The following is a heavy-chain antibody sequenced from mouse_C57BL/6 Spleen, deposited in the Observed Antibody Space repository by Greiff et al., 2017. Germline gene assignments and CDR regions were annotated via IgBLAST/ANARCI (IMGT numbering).Heavy chain of an antibody. J-gene: IGHJ4*01. Sequence: VQRVESGAELVRPGTSVKVSCKASGYAFTNYLIEWVKQRPGQGLEWIGVINPGSGGTNYNEKFKGKATLTADKSSSTAYMQLSSLTSEDSAVYFCARPYDGYGAMDYWGQGTSVTVSS. D-gene: IGHD2-3*01. V-gene: IGHV1-54*01. CDR3: ARPYDGYGAMDY. CDR2: INPGSGGT. CDR1: GYAFTNYL.